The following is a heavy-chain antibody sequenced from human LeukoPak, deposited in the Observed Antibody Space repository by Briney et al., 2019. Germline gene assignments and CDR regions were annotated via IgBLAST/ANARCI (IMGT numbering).Heavy chain of an antibody. V-gene: IGHV3-64D*06. J-gene: IGHJ3*02. CDR2: ISINGGST. CDR1: GFTFSSYW. CDR3: VKESRVVRGVIMDAFDM. Sequence: PGESLRLSCAASGFTFSSYWMHWVRQAPGKGLEYVSGISINGGSTDYADSVKGRFTISRDNSKNTVYLQMSSLRAEDTAVYYCVKESRVVRGVIMDAFDMWGQGTMVTVSS. D-gene: IGHD3-10*01.